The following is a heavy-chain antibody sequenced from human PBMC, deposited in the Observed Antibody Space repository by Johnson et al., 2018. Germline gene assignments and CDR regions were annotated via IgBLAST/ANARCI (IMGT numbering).Heavy chain of an antibody. V-gene: IGHV3-9*01. D-gene: IGHD6-19*01. Sequence: EVQLVESGGGVVQPGRSXRLSCAASGFAFDDYAMHWVRQAPGKGLEWVSGISWNSGSIGYADSVKGRFTISRDNAKNSLYLQMNSLRAEDTALYYCAKDPSGWDDAFDIWGQGTMVTVSS. CDR1: GFAFDDYA. J-gene: IGHJ3*02. CDR2: ISWNSGSI. CDR3: AKDPSGWDDAFDI.